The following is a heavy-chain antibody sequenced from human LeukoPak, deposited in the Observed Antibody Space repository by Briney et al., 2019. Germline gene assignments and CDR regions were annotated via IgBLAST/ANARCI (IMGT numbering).Heavy chain of an antibody. J-gene: IGHJ4*02. CDR3: AGRLLDY. V-gene: IGHV3-30*03. CDR2: ISYDGSNK. CDR1: GFTFSSYG. Sequence: PGGSLRLSCAASGFTFSSYGMHWVRQAPGKGLEWVAVISYDGSNKYYADSVKGRFTISRDNSKNTLYPQMNSLRAEDTAVYYCAGRLLDYWGQGTLVTVSS. D-gene: IGHD3-16*01.